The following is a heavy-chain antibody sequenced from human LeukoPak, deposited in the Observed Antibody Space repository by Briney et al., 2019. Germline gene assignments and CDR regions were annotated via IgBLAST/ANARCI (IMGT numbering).Heavy chain of an antibody. J-gene: IGHJ4*02. CDR2: IYYSGST. CDR1: GGSISSSSYY. CDR3: ASYYYDSTLSGYFDY. D-gene: IGHD3-22*01. V-gene: IGHV4-39*01. Sequence: SETLSLTCTVSGGSISSSSYYWGWIRQPPGKGLEWIGSIYYSGSTYYNPSLKSRVTISVDTSKNQFSLKLSSVTAADTAVYYCASYYYDSTLSGYFDYWGQGTLVTVSS.